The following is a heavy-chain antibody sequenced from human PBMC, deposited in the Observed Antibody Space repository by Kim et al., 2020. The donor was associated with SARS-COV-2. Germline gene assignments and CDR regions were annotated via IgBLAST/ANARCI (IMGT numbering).Heavy chain of an antibody. J-gene: IGHJ6*02. CDR2: IYYSGST. Sequence: SETLSLTCTVSGGSISSGGYYWSWIRQHPGKGLEWIGYIYYSGSTYYNPSLKRRVTITVDTSKNQFSLKLSSVTAADMAVYYCARGQIDYYGSGSYYQYGMDVWGQGTTVTVSS. CDR3: ARGQIDYYGSGSYYQYGMDV. CDR1: GGSISSGGYY. V-gene: IGHV4-31*03. D-gene: IGHD3-10*01.